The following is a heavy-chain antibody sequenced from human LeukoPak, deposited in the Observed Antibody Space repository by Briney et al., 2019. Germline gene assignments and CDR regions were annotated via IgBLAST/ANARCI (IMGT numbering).Heavy chain of an antibody. D-gene: IGHD6-13*01. CDR3: ARGARYSSSWRPTYNWFDP. Sequence: ASVKVSCKASGYTFTSYDINWVRQATGQGLEWMGWMNPNSGNTGYAQKFQERVTMTRNTSISTAYMELSSLRSEDTAVYYCARGARYSSSWRPTYNWFDPWGQGTLVTVSS. CDR2: MNPNSGNT. V-gene: IGHV1-8*01. J-gene: IGHJ5*02. CDR1: GYTFTSYD.